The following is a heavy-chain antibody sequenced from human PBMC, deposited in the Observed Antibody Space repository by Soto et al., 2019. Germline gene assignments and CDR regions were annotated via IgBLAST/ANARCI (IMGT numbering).Heavy chain of an antibody. CDR2: IYYSGST. J-gene: IGHJ3*02. CDR1: GGSISSGGYY. Sequence: QVQLQESGPGLVKPSQTLSLTCTVSGGSISSGGYYWSWIRQHPGKGLEWIGYIYYSGSTYYNPSLKSRVTMSVDTSKNQFALKLSSVTAADTAVYYCARPGSSSRAFDIWGQGTMVTVSS. D-gene: IGHD2-2*01. CDR3: ARPGSSSRAFDI. V-gene: IGHV4-31*03.